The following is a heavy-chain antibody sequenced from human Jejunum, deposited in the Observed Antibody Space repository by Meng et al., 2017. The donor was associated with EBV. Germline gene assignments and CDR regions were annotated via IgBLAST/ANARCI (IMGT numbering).Heavy chain of an antibody. D-gene: IGHD6-13*01. V-gene: IGHV3-30-3*01. CDR3: ARGGGSRSWSFDS. CDR2: TSYDETDK. CDR1: GFTFSGFA. J-gene: IGHJ4*02. Sequence: QVQLGESGGGVVQHGRSLRLSCEAYGFTFSGFAMHWVRQAPGKGLEWVALTSYDETDKYYADSVKGRFIISRDNSNNTLSLQMNSLRAEDSAVYYCARGGGSRSWSFDSWGQGTLVTVSS.